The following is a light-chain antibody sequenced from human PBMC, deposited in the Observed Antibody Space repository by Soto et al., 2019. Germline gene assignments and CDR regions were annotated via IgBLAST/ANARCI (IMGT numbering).Light chain of an antibody. CDR2: KAS. V-gene: IGKV1-5*03. J-gene: IGKJ2*01. Sequence: DIQMTQSPSTLSASVEDTVTITCRASQSISSWLAWYQQKPGKAPKLLIYKASSLESGVPSRFSGSGSGTEFTLTISSLQPDDFATFYCQQYDRFPYTFGQGTKLEIK. CDR3: QQYDRFPYT. CDR1: QSISSW.